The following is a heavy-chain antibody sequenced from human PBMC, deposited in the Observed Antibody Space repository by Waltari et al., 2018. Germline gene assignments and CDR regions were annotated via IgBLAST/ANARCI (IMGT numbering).Heavy chain of an antibody. CDR2: ITVGDDT. J-gene: IGHJ4*02. CDR1: GITFSHYA. D-gene: IGHD1-20*01. CDR3: ATPFYNWDDPLHS. V-gene: IGHV3-23*01. Sequence: EVKLLESGGALVQSGGSLRPSCAASGITFSHYAIHWVRLAPGTGLEWVSAITVGDDTYYADSVKGRFTISRDTSKDTVYLQMNGLRADDTAVYYCATPFYNWDDPLHSWGPGTLVTVSS.